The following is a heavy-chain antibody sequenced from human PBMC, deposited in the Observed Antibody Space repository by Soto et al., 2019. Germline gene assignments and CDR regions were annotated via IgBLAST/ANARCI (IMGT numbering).Heavy chain of an antibody. CDR3: ARDKDRQQLGGNYYYGIDV. CDR2: IIPIFPTP. D-gene: IGHD3-3*02. J-gene: IGHJ6*02. V-gene: IGHV1-69*14. CDR1: GGTFGNSA. Sequence: QVQLVQSGAEVKKPGSSVTVSCKASGGTFGNSAIRWVRQAPGQGIEWLGGIIPIFPTPDYAQKFQGRDTITAYKSTSTAYMELTILTSEDTAVYYCARDKDRQQLGGNYYYGIDVWCQGTTVTVSS.